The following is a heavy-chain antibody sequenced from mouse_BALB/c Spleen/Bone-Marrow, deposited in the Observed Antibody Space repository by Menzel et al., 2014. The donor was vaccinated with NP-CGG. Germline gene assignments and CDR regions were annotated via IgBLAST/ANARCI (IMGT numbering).Heavy chain of an antibody. Sequence: QVQLQQSGAEPVKPGASVKLSCKASGYTFTSYWMHWVKQRPGQGLEWIGEIDPSDSYTNYNQKFKGKATLTVDKSSSTAYMQLSSLTSEDSAVYYCARGLYGNSGYWGQGTTLTVSS. J-gene: IGHJ2*01. CDR1: GYTFTSYW. CDR2: IDPSDSYT. D-gene: IGHD2-1*01. V-gene: IGHV1-69*02. CDR3: ARGLYGNSGY.